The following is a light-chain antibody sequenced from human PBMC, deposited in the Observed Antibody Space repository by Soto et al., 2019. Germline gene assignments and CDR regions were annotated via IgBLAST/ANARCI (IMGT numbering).Light chain of an antibody. V-gene: IGKV3-15*01. J-gene: IGKJ1*01. CDR3: QQYNNWPPWT. CDR1: QSVSNN. CDR2: DAS. Sequence: ILMTQTPATLSVSPGERATLSCRASQSVSNNLAWYQQKPGQAPRLLIYDASTSATGIPARFSGCGSGTEFTLTISGLQSEDFAVYYCQQYNNWPPWTFGQGTKVEIK.